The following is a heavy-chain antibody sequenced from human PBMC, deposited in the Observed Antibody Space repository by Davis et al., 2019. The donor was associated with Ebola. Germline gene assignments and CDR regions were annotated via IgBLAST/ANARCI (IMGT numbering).Heavy chain of an antibody. CDR3: ARSDSGGNWYFDL. CDR2: INWNGAST. Sequence: GESLKISCVASGFAFDDFGMSWVRQAPGRGLEWVAGINWNGASTGYAVSVKRRFTISRDNAKNSLYLQINSLGVDDTALYHCARSDSGGNWYFDLWGRGTLVTVSS. CDR1: GFAFDDFG. D-gene: IGHD4-17*01. V-gene: IGHV3-20*01. J-gene: IGHJ2*01.